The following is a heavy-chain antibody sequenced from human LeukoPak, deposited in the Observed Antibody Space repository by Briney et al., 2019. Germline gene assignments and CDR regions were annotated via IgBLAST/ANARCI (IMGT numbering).Heavy chain of an antibody. D-gene: IGHD1-14*01. CDR2: INWNGGST. CDR1: GFTFDDYG. Sequence: AGGSLRLSCVASGFTFDDYGMSGVRQAPGKGLEGVSGINWNGGSTGYADSVKGRFTISRHNDKNSLYLQMNSVRAEDRALYYCARDRTGTGGAFDIWGQGTMVTVSS. J-gene: IGHJ3*02. CDR3: ARDRTGTGGAFDI. V-gene: IGHV3-20*04.